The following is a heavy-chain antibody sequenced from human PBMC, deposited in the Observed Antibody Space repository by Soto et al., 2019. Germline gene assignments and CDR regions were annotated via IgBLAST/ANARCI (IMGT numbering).Heavy chain of an antibody. CDR3: ARQRLWGTSGYYYFEN. CDR1: GHIFSNYW. J-gene: IGHJ4*02. Sequence: PGESLKISCKGSGHIFSNYWIGCVRQMPGKGLEWMGIIYPGDSDTRYSPSFQGQVTITVDKSINTAYLQWSRLKASDTAIYYCARQRLWGTSGYYYFENWGQGTLVTVSS. CDR2: IYPGDSDT. V-gene: IGHV5-51*01. D-gene: IGHD3-22*01.